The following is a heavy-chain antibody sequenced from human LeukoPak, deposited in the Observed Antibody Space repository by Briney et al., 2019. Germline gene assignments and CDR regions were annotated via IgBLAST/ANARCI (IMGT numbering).Heavy chain of an antibody. V-gene: IGHV3-21*04. J-gene: IGHJ4*02. Sequence: GGSLRLSCVMSGFSLSSFTMHWVRQAPGKGLEWVASISSSSSHTYYADSLKGRFTISRDNSKNTLYLQMNNLRAEDTAVYYCASRPPSETYFAVFDYWGQGTLVTVSS. CDR1: GFSLSSFT. CDR2: ISSSSSHT. D-gene: IGHD1-26*01. CDR3: ASRPPSETYFAVFDY.